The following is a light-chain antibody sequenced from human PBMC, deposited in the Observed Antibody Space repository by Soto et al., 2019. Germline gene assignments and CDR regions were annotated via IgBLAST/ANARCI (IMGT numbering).Light chain of an antibody. J-gene: IGLJ1*01. CDR2: DVS. CDR1: SSDVGGYNY. CDR3: SSYTSSSTLYV. V-gene: IGLV2-14*01. Sequence: QSALTQPASVSGSPGQSITISCTGTSSDVGGYNYVSWYQQHAGKAPKLMIYDVSNRASGVSNRFSGSKSGNTASLTISGLQAEDEADYYCSSYTSSSTLYVFGTGTKLTVL.